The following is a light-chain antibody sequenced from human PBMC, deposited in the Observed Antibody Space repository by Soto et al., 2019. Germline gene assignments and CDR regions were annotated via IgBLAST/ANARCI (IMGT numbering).Light chain of an antibody. CDR1: QTVTSY. V-gene: IGKV3-11*01. CDR2: DTS. CDR3: QQYYGPPWT. J-gene: IGKJ1*01. Sequence: VLTQSPDTLSLSPGERATLSCKASQTVTSYLAWYQQRPGQPPRLLIYDTSNRAPGVPARFSGYGSETDFTLTISSLEPEDFAVYYCQQYYGPPWTFGQGTKVEIK.